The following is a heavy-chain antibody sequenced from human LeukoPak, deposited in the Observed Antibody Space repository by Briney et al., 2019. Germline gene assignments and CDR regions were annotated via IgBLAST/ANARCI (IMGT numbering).Heavy chain of an antibody. D-gene: IGHD2/OR15-2a*01. V-gene: IGHV3-9*01. J-gene: IGHJ6*02. CDR2: ISWNSGSI. CDR3: AREKSFPYADV. Sequence: GGSLRLSCAASGFAFDDYAMHWVRQAPGKGLEWVSHISWNSGSITYADSVKGRFTIPRDNAKNSLYLQMNSLRAEDTAVYYCAREKSFPYADVWGQGTTVTVSS. CDR1: GFAFDDYA.